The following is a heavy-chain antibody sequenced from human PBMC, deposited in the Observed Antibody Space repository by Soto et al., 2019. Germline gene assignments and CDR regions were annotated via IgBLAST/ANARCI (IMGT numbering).Heavy chain of an antibody. Sequence: QVQLQESGPGLVKPSGTLSLICTVSGDSINNFYWSWIRQSPGKGLGWIAYIYANGNTNQNPSLKSRVAISIDTSKSQFSLNLTSVTAADTAVYFCARGRSNGAFDSWGQGALVTVSS. CDR3: ARGRSNGAFDS. CDR1: GDSINNFY. CDR2: IYANGNT. V-gene: IGHV4-4*09. J-gene: IGHJ4*02. D-gene: IGHD1-26*01.